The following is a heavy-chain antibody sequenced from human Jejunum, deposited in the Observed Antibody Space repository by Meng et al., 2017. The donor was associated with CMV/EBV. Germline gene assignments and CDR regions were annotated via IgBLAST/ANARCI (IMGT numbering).Heavy chain of an antibody. V-gene: IGHV4-38-2*01. CDR1: VSSIPRGYS. J-gene: IGHJ4*02. Sequence: SVSSIPRGYSWGWIRQAPGRGLEWIGNIYHSGTSYNNPSLKSRVTMSVDTSKNQFSVKLDSVTAADTAVYYCARARSSSWYYDYWGRGTLVTVSS. CDR2: IYHSGTS. D-gene: IGHD6-13*01. CDR3: ARARSSSWYYDY.